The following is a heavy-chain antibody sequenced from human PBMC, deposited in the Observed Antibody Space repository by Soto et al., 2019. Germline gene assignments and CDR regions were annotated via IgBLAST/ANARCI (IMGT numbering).Heavy chain of an antibody. Sequence: SETLSLTCTVSGGSISSGDYYWSWIRQPPGKGLEWIGYIYYSGSTYYNPSLKSRVTISVDTSKNQFSLKLSSVTAADTAVYYLARAVFYNFWGGNPNCFDPGGQETLFTVSS. D-gene: IGHD3-3*01. CDR3: ARAVFYNFWGGNPNCFDP. J-gene: IGHJ5*02. CDR1: GGSISSGDYY. V-gene: IGHV4-30-4*02. CDR2: IYYSGST.